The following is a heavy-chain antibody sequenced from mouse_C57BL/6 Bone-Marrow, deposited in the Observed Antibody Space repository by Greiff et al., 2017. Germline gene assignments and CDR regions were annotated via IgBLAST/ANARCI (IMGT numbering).Heavy chain of an antibody. CDR2: IYPGSGST. CDR3: ARLYYGSSYEGDY. CDR1: GYTFTSYW. D-gene: IGHD1-1*01. Sequence: QVQLQQSGAELAKPGASVKMSCKASGYTFTSYWITWVKQRPGQGLEWIGDIYPGSGSTNYNEKFKSKATLTVDTSSSTAYMQLSSLTSEDSAVYYCARLYYGSSYEGDYWGQGTTLTVSS. J-gene: IGHJ2*01. V-gene: IGHV1-55*01.